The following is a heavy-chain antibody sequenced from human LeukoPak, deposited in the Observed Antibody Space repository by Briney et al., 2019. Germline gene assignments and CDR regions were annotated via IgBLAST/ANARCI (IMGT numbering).Heavy chain of an antibody. CDR1: GASVSSSLYY. J-gene: IGHJ4*02. CDR2: VYYPGST. D-gene: IGHD3-9*01. V-gene: IGHV4-39*01. CDR3: ARLTKGRYFDYIFAF. Sequence: SENLLPTCRVSGASVSSSLYYWGLGRPAPREVVELVGNVYYPGSTYYNPSLKSRVTMSVDTSKNQFSLKMTSVTAADTAIYYCARLTKGRYFDYIFAFWGQGILVTVSS.